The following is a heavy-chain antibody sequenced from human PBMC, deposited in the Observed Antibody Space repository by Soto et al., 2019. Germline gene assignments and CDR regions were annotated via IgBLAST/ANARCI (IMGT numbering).Heavy chain of an antibody. D-gene: IGHD1-1*01. V-gene: IGHV4-59*08. CDR1: GGSISSYY. Sequence: QVQLQESGPGLVKPSETLSLTCTVSGGSISSYYWSWIRQLPGKGLGWIGYIYYSGSTNYNPSLKSRVTISVETSKNRFSLKLGSVTAADTAVYYCAKHGRWHDLDIWGQGTMVTVSS. CDR2: IYYSGST. J-gene: IGHJ3*02. CDR3: AKHGRWHDLDI.